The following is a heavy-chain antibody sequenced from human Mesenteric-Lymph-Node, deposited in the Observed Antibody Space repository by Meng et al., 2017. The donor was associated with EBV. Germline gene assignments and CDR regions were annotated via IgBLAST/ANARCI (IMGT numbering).Heavy chain of an antibody. CDR3: ARENPARGNWFDP. J-gene: IGHJ5*02. Sequence: LQLQESGPGLVKPSEPLSLTCTVSGGSISSSHYYWGWVRQPPGKGLQWIGTIYYSGSTSYNPSLKSRVTISVDTSKNQFSLNLYSVTAADTAVYYCARENPARGNWFDPWGQGALVTVSS. D-gene: IGHD3-10*01. CDR1: GGSISSSHYY. CDR2: IYYSGST. V-gene: IGHV4-39*07.